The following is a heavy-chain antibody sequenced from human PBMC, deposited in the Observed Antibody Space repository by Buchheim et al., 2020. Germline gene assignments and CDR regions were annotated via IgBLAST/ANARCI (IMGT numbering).Heavy chain of an antibody. CDR2: INPSGGST. J-gene: IGHJ5*02. D-gene: IGHD3-22*01. CDR3: AGGTSGYSRGVSPLNWFDP. V-gene: IGHV1-46*01. CDR1: GYTFTSYY. Sequence: QVQLVQSGAEVKKPGASVKVSCKASGYTFTSYYMHWVRQAPGQGLEWMGIINPSGGSTSYAPKFQGRVTMTRDTSTSPVYMELSSLRSEDTAVYYCAGGTSGYSRGVSPLNWFDPWGQGTL.